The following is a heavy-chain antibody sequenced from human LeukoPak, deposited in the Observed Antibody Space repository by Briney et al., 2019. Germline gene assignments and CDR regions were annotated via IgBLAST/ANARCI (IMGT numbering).Heavy chain of an antibody. V-gene: IGHV4-4*07. CDR3: ARGIDNWFDP. Sequence: SETLSLTCTVSGGSISSCYWSWLRHPAGEGLEWFGRIYTSASTNYNPALKSRVDMSVDTSKNQCSLKRSSVTAADTAVYYCARGIDNWFDPWGQGTLVTVSS. J-gene: IGHJ5*02. D-gene: IGHD3-16*02. CDR2: IYTSAST. CDR1: GGSISSCY.